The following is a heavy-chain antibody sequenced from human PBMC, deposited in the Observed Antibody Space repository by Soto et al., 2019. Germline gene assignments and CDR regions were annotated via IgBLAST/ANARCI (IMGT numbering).Heavy chain of an antibody. J-gene: IGHJ3*02. CDR1: GGSFSGYY. V-gene: IGHV4-34*01. D-gene: IGHD2-15*01. Sequence: QVQLQQWGAGLLKPSETLSLTCAVYGGSFSGYYWSWIRQPPGKGLEWIGEINHSGSTNYNPSLKSRVTISVDTSKTQFSLKLSSVTAADTAVYYCARGSFRGYCSGGSCRNDAFDIWGQGTMVTVSS. CDR3: ARGSFRGYCSGGSCRNDAFDI. CDR2: INHSGST.